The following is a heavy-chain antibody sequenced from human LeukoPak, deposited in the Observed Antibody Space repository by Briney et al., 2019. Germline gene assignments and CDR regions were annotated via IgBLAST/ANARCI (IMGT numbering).Heavy chain of an antibody. D-gene: IGHD3-10*01. CDR1: GYIFTGYY. CDR2: LHPNNGAT. Sequence: ASVKVSCKASGYIFTGYYMKWVRQAPGQGPEWMGWLHPNNGATNYAQKFQGRITLTRDPSISTAYMELSSLTSDDTAVYFCARWQEGSGTYYIDHWGQGTLVTVSS. J-gene: IGHJ4*02. CDR3: ARWQEGSGTYYIDH. V-gene: IGHV1-2*02.